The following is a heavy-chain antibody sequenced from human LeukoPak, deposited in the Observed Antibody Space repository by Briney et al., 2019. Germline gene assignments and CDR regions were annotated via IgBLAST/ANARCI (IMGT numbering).Heavy chain of an antibody. Sequence: SVKVSCKASGGTFSSYAISWVRQAPGQGLEWMGGIIPIFGTANYAQKFQGRVTITADESTSTAYMELSSLRSEDTAVYYCARVRVYGGNSRNMDVWGKGTTVTVSS. D-gene: IGHD4-23*01. CDR3: ARVRVYGGNSRNMDV. CDR2: IIPIFGTA. CDR1: GGTFSSYA. J-gene: IGHJ6*03. V-gene: IGHV1-69*01.